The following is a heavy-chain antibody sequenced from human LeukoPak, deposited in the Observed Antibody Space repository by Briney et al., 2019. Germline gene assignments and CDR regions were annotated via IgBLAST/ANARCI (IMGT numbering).Heavy chain of an antibody. D-gene: IGHD6-19*01. J-gene: IGHJ4*02. Sequence: SETLSLTCAVYGGSFSGYYWSWIRQPPGKGLEWIGEINHSGSTNYNPSLKSRVTISVDTSKNQFSLKLSSVTAADTAVYYCARDLGYSSGWYTGFDYWGQGTLVTVSS. CDR2: INHSGST. CDR3: ARDLGYSSGWYTGFDY. CDR1: GGSFSGYY. V-gene: IGHV4-34*01.